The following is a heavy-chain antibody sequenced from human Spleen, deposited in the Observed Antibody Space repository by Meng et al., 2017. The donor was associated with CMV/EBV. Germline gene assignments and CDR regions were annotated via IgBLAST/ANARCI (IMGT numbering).Heavy chain of an antibody. D-gene: IGHD4-11*01. CDR3: ARLDEYSIPGLDH. V-gene: IGHV1-2*02. J-gene: IGHJ4*02. Sequence: SVKVSCKASGYTFVDRYLSWVRQAPGQGLEWMGRLNPYSGDTKYSQKFQGRVTMTRDTSTSTAYMVLDRLTHDDTAVYYCARLDEYSIPGLDHWGQGTLVTVSS. CDR2: LNPYSGDT. CDR1: GYTFVDRY.